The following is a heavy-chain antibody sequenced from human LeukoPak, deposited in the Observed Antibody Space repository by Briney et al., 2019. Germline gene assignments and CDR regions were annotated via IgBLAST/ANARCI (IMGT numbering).Heavy chain of an antibody. CDR1: GFTFSSNA. CDR3: AKHYDSSGYYYNY. D-gene: IGHD3-22*01. J-gene: IGHJ4*02. V-gene: IGHV3-23*01. Sequence: GGSLRLSCAASGFTFSSNAMSWVRQAPGKGLEWVSSISDTGGSTYYADSVKGRFTIPRDNSKNTLYLQMDSLRAEDTALYYCAKHYDSSGYYYNYWGQGTLVTVSS. CDR2: ISDTGGST.